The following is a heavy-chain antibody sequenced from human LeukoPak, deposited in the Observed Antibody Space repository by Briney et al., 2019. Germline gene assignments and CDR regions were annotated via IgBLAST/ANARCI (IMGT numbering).Heavy chain of an antibody. V-gene: IGHV4-38-2*02. CDR2: IYHSGST. CDR1: GYSISSGYY. CDR3: ARTYDSSGYIDY. J-gene: IGHJ4*02. D-gene: IGHD3-22*01. Sequence: SETLSLTCTVSGYSISSGYYWDWIRQPPGKGLEWIGSIYHSGSTHYNPSLKSRVTISVDTSKNQFSLKLSSVTAADTAVYYCARTYDSSGYIDYWGQGTLVTVSS.